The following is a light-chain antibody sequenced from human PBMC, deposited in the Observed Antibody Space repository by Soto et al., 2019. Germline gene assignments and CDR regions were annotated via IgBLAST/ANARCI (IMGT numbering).Light chain of an antibody. Sequence: DIQMTQSPSTLSVSVGDRVTITCRASQSISSWLAWYQQNPGKAPKLLIYKASSLQSGVPSRFSGSGSGTEFTRTISSLQPDDFATYYCQQYNHWYTFGQGTKLEIK. CDR1: QSISSW. CDR3: QQYNHWYT. J-gene: IGKJ2*01. CDR2: KAS. V-gene: IGKV1-5*03.